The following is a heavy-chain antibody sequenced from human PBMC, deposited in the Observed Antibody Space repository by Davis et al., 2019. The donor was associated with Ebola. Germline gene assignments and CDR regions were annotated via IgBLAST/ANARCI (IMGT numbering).Heavy chain of an antibody. Sequence: MPSETLSLTCTVSGGSISSGDYYWSWIRQPPGKGLEWIGYIYYSGSTYYNPSLKSRVTISVDTSKNQFSLKLSSVTAADTAVYYCAKLNTVTTWPVVGYWGQGTLVTVSS. CDR1: GGSISSGDYY. J-gene: IGHJ4*02. CDR3: AKLNTVTTWPVVGY. CDR2: IYYSGST. V-gene: IGHV4-30-4*02. D-gene: IGHD4-11*01.